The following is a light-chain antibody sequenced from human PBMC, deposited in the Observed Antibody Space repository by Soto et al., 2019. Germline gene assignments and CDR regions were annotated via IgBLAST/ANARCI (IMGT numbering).Light chain of an antibody. CDR1: SSNIGAGND. CDR3: QSYDTCLGGSEG. J-gene: IGLJ1*01. Sequence: QSVLTQPPSVSGAPGQRVTISCTGSSSNIGAGNDVNWYQQLPGTAVKLAIFSGSSRPSGVPDRFSVYNAGTSSSLTITGLQTEDEDDYYCQSYDTCLGGSEGFGTGTKLTVL. CDR2: SGS. V-gene: IGLV1-40*01.